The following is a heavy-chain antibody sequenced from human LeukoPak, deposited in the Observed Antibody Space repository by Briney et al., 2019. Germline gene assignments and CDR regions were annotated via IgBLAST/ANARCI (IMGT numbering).Heavy chain of an antibody. J-gene: IGHJ6*04. V-gene: IGHV3-23*01. D-gene: IGHD3-10*01. Sequence: PGGSLRLSCAASGFTFSSYAMSWVRQAPGKGLEWVSAISASGGSTYYADSVKGRFTISRDNSKSTLYLRMNSLRGEDTAVYYCAKDPPFGDYYYHVDVWGKGTTVTVSS. CDR1: GFTFSSYA. CDR3: AKDPPFGDYYYHVDV. CDR2: ISASGGST.